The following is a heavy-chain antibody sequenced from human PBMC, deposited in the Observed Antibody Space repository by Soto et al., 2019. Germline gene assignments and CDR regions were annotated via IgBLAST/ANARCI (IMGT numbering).Heavy chain of an antibody. Sequence: QVQLVESGGGVVQPGRSLRLSCAASGFTFSSYAMHWVRQAPGKGLEWVAVISYDGSNNYYADSVKGRFTISRDNSKNTRYLQMNRLRAEDTAVYYCARPLWRKDYKWGSFDLWGRGTLVTVSS. CDR1: GFTFSSYA. D-gene: IGHD4-4*01. CDR2: ISYDGSNN. J-gene: IGHJ2*01. V-gene: IGHV3-30-3*01. CDR3: ARPLWRKDYKWGSFDL.